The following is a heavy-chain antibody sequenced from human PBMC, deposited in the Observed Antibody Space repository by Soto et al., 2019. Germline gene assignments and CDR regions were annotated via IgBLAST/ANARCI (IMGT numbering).Heavy chain of an antibody. Sequence: GSLRLSCAASGFTFSSYGMHWVRQAPGKGLEWVAVIWYDGSNKYYADSVKGRFTISRDNSKNTLYLQMNSLRAEDTAVYYCARCTFGESFRVDYWGQGTLVTV. V-gene: IGHV3-33*01. CDR2: IWYDGSNK. D-gene: IGHD3-10*01. CDR3: ARCTFGESFRVDY. CDR1: GFTFSSYG. J-gene: IGHJ4*02.